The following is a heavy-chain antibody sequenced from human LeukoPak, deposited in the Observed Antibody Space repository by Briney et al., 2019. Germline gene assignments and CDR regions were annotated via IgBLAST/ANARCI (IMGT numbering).Heavy chain of an antibody. CDR3: ARERGDIVAF. CDR1: GFSFSDDF. CDR2: ISHSGYTT. V-gene: IGHV3-11*01. J-gene: IGHJ6*02. D-gene: IGHD5-12*01. Sequence: GGSLRLSCAASGFSFSDDFMSWIRQAPGQRPEWVSYISHSGYTTRYADSVKGRFTISRDNAKNSLYLQMNSLRGEDTAVYYCARERGDIVAFWGQGTTVTVSS.